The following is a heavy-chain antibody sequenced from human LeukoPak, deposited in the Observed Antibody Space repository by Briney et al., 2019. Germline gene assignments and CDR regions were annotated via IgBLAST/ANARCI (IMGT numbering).Heavy chain of an antibody. Sequence: GGSLRLSCAASGLTFSSYAMSWVRQAPGKGLEWVSAISGSGSSTYYADSVKGRFTISRDNSKNTLYLQMNSLRAEDTAVYYCAKGLYSGSSTSFDYWGQGTLVTVSS. CDR1: GLTFSSYA. J-gene: IGHJ4*02. CDR3: AKGLYSGSSTSFDY. CDR2: ISGSGSST. D-gene: IGHD1-26*01. V-gene: IGHV3-23*01.